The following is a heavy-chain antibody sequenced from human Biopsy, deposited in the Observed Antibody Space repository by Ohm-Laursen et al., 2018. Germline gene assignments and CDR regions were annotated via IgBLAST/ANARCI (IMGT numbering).Heavy chain of an antibody. CDR2: IDSSAAST. CDR1: GFTFKNYA. V-gene: IGHV3-23*01. J-gene: IGHJ4*02. CDR3: ASDLNGDPSAFDY. Sequence: SLRLSCAAPGFTFKNYAMNWVRQAPGKGLDWVSSIDSSAASTFYADSVKGRFTISRDNSKNTLFLQMNSLRAADTAMYYCASDLNGDPSAFDYWGQGTPVTVSS. D-gene: IGHD4-17*01.